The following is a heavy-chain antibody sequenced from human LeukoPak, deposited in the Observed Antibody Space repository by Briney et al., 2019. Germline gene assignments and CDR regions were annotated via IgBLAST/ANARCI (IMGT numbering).Heavy chain of an antibody. CDR1: GGSISSYY. V-gene: IGHV4-59*01. J-gene: IGHJ4*02. CDR2: IYYSGST. D-gene: IGHD1-26*01. Sequence: ETLSLTCTVSGGSISSYYWSWIRQPPGKGLEWIGYIYYSGSTNYNPSLKSRVTISVDTSKNQFSLKLSSVTAADTAVYYCARGSGSYPTTTFDYWGQGTLVTVSS. CDR3: ARGSGSYPTTTFDY.